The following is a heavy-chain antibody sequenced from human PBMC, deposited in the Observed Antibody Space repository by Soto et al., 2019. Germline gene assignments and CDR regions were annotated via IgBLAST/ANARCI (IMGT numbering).Heavy chain of an antibody. CDR1: GFIFSSYA. CDR3: ASSQGALHFDY. D-gene: IGHD3-16*01. J-gene: IGHJ4*02. Sequence: GGSLRLSCAASGFIFSSYAMHWVRQAPGRGLEWVAFISYDGSNKYYADSVKGRFTISRDNSKNTLYLQMNSLRAEDTAVYYCASSQGALHFDYWGQGTLATVSS. V-gene: IGHV3-30-3*01. CDR2: ISYDGSNK.